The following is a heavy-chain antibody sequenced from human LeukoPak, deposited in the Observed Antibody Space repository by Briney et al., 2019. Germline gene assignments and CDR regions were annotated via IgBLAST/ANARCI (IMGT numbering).Heavy chain of an antibody. CDR3: ARSGTLDGSGSYYQV. Sequence: SETLSLTCAVYGGSFSGYYWNWIRQPPGKGLEWIGEINHSGSTNYNPSLKSRVTISVDTSKNQFSLKLSSVTAADTAVYYCARSGTLDGSGSYYQVWGQGNLVTVS. J-gene: IGHJ4*02. CDR1: GGSFSGYY. V-gene: IGHV4-34*01. CDR2: INHSGST. D-gene: IGHD3-10*01.